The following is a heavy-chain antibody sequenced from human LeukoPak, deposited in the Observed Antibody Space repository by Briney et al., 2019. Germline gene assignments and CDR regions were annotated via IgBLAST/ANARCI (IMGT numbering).Heavy chain of an antibody. J-gene: IGHJ6*01. CDR2: ISCDGSNK. D-gene: IGHD2-8*01. CDR3: AKSARFCTNDVCYTNYYYGMDV. CDR1: GFTFLSYD. Sequence: GRSLRLSCAASGFTFLSYDMQWVRQAPGKGLEWVAVISCDGSNKYYADSVKGRFTISRDNSKNPLSLQMHSLRAEDTAVYYCAKSARFCTNDVCYTNYYYGMDVWGQGTTVTVSS. V-gene: IGHV3-30*18.